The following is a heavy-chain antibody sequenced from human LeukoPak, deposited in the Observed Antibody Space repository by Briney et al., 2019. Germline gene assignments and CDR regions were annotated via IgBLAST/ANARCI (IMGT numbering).Heavy chain of an antibody. Sequence: GGSLRLSCAASGFTFSSYAMNRVRQAPGKGLEWVSAISGSGGSTYYADSVKGRFTISRDNSKNTLYLQMNSLRAEDTAVYYCAKDSFDRGSSWKRYDYWVQGTLVTVSS. CDR1: GFTFSSYA. J-gene: IGHJ4*02. CDR3: AKDSFDRGSSWKRYDY. CDR2: ISGSGGST. D-gene: IGHD6-13*01. V-gene: IGHV3-23*01.